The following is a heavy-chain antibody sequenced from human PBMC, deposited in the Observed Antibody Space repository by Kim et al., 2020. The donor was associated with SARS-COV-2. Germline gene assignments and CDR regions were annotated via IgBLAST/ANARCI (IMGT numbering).Heavy chain of an antibody. CDR1: GFTFSSYA. CDR2: ISSNGGST. Sequence: GGSLRLSCSASGFTFSSYAMHWVRQAPGKGLEYVSAISSNGGSTYYADSVKGRFTISRDNSKNTLYLQMSSLRAEDTAVYYCVNSRGARYYYDSSGYSLGEWWGQGTLVTVSS. CDR3: VNSRGARYYYDSSGYSLGEW. J-gene: IGHJ4*02. D-gene: IGHD3-22*01. V-gene: IGHV3-64D*06.